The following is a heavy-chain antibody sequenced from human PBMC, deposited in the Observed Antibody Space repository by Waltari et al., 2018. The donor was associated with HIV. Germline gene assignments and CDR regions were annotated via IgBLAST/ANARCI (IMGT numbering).Heavy chain of an antibody. Sequence: QVQLVQSGAEVKKPGSSVKVSCKASGGTFSSYAISWVRQAPGQGLEWMGGIIPIFGTANYAQKCQGRVTITADESTSTAYMELSSLRSEDTAVYYCARSKGYYDSSGYPTLDYWGQGTLVTVSS. CDR1: GGTFSSYA. J-gene: IGHJ4*02. D-gene: IGHD3-22*01. V-gene: IGHV1-69*01. CDR2: IIPIFGTA. CDR3: ARSKGYYDSSGYPTLDY.